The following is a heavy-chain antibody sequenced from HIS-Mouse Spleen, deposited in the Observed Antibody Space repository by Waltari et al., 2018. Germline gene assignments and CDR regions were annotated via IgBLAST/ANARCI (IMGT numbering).Heavy chain of an antibody. CDR1: GFTFSSYW. J-gene: IGHJ4*02. CDR3: AREPHYGGNSHFDY. V-gene: IGHV3-7*01. CDR2: IKQDGSEK. D-gene: IGHD4-17*01. Sequence: VQPGGSLRLSCAASGFTFSSYWMSWVRQAPGKGLEWVANIKQDGSEKYYVDSVKGRFTISRDNAKNSLYLQMNSLRAEDTAVYYCAREPHYGGNSHFDYWGQGTLVTVSS.